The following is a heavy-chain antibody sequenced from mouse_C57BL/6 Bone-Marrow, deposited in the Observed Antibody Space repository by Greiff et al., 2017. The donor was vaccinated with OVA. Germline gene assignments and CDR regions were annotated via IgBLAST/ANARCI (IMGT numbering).Heavy chain of an antibody. J-gene: IGHJ2*01. Sequence: QVQLQQPGAELVKPGASVKMSCKASGYTFTSYWITWVKQRPGQGLEWIGDIYPGSGSTNYNEKFKSKATLTVDTSSSTAYMQLSSLTSEDSAVYYCARVIYYGNYGYFDYGGKGTTLTVSS. CDR1: GYTFTSYW. V-gene: IGHV1-55*01. D-gene: IGHD2-1*01. CDR2: IYPGSGST. CDR3: ARVIYYGNYGYFDY.